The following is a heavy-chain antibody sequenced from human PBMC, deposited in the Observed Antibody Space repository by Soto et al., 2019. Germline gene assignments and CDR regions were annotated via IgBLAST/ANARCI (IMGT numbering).Heavy chain of an antibody. Sequence: ASVKVSCKASGYTFTSYAMRWVRQAPGQRLEWMGWINAGNGNTKYSQKFQGRVTITRDTSASTAYMELSSLRSEDTAVYYCARDLKGLAYYYYGMDVWGQGTTVTVSS. CDR3: ARDLKGLAYYYYGMDV. V-gene: IGHV1-3*01. J-gene: IGHJ6*02. CDR2: INAGNGNT. CDR1: GYTFTSYA.